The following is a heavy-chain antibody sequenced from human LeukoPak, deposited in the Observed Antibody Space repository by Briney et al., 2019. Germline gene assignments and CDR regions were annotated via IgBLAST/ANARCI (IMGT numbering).Heavy chain of an antibody. V-gene: IGHV4-59*01. J-gene: IGHJ4*02. CDR1: GGFINDYY. D-gene: IGHD6-19*01. Sequence: SETLSPTCSVSGGFINDYYWSWIRQPPGKGLEWIGYIHYSGATNYNPSLKSRVIMSVDTSRNQFSLNLYSVTAADTAMYYCARHSSGWHLDFWGQGTLVTVSS. CDR3: ARHSSGWHLDF. CDR2: IHYSGAT.